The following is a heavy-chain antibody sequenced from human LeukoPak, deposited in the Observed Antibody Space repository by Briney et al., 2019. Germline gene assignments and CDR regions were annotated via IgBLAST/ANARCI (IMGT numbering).Heavy chain of an antibody. CDR3: ARFREHYDSRGYYYYFDY. CDR1: GGSFNYYY. J-gene: IGHJ4*02. Sequence: PSETLSLTCSVYGGSFNYYYWSWIRQPPGKGLEWIREINHSGTTNFNPSLKSRVTISVDTSKNQFSLKLSSVTAADTAIYYCARFREHYDSRGYYYYFDYWGQGTLVTVSS. D-gene: IGHD3-22*01. V-gene: IGHV4-34*01. CDR2: INHSGTT.